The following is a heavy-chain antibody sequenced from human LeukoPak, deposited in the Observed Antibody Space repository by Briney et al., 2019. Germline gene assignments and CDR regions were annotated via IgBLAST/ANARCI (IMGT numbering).Heavy chain of an antibody. J-gene: IGHJ6*03. CDR2: ISAYNGNT. CDR1: GGTFSSYA. V-gene: IGHV1-18*01. CDR3: ARVQWELNYYYYMDV. Sequence: ASVRVSCKASGGTFSSYAISWVRQAPGQGLEWMGWISAYNGNTNYAQKLQGRVTMTTDTSTSTAYMELRSLRSDDTAVYYCARVQWELNYYYYMDVWGKGTTVTVSS. D-gene: IGHD1-26*01.